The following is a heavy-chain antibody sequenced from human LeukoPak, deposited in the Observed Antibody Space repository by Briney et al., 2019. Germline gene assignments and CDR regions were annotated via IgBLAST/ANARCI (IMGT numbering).Heavy chain of an antibody. CDR1: GGTFSIYA. Sequence: SVKVSCKASGGTFSIYAISWVRQAPGQGLEWMGGIIPIFGTANYAQKFQGRVTITADKSTSTAYMELSSLRSEDTAVYYCAKDPGVYYYYYYMDVWGKGTTVTISS. J-gene: IGHJ6*03. D-gene: IGHD3-10*01. V-gene: IGHV1-69*06. CDR2: IIPIFGTA. CDR3: AKDPGVYYYYYYMDV.